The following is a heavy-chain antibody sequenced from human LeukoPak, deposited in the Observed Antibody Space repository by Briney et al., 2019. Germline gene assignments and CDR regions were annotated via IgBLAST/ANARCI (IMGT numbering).Heavy chain of an antibody. V-gene: IGHV4-59*08. D-gene: IGHD3-22*01. Sequence: SETLSLTCTVSGGSISSYYWSWIRQPPGKGLEWIGYIYYSGSTNYNPSLKSRVTISVDTSKNQFSLKLSSVTAADTAVYYCARGIQVYDSSGHNWFDPWGQGTLVTVSS. CDR2: IYYSGST. CDR1: GGSISSYY. J-gene: IGHJ5*02. CDR3: ARGIQVYDSSGHNWFDP.